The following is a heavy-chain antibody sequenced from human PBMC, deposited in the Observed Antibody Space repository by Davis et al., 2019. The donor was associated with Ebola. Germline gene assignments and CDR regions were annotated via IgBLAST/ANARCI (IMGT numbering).Heavy chain of an antibody. J-gene: IGHJ5*02. CDR2: IYHSGST. CDR1: GGSISSSNW. D-gene: IGHD3-10*01. Sequence: SETLSPTCAVSGGSISSSNWWSWVRQPPGTGLEWIGAIYHSGSTNYNPSLKSRVTISVDTSKNQFSLKLSSVTAADTAVYYCARLVWGFGGWFDPWGQGTLVTVSS. CDR3: ARLVWGFGGWFDP. V-gene: IGHV4-4*02.